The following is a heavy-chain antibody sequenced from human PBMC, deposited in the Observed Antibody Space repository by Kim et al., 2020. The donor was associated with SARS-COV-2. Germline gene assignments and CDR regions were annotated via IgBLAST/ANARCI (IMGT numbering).Heavy chain of an antibody. CDR2: IYYSGST. J-gene: IGHJ3*02. CDR3: ARLSYYGSGSYYNDAFDI. V-gene: IGHV4-59*08. Sequence: SETLSLTCTVSGGSISSYYWSWIRQPPGKGLEWIGYIYYSGSTNYNPSLKSRVTISVDTSKNQFSLKLSSVTAADTAVYYCARLSYYGSGSYYNDAFDIWGQGTMVTVSS. D-gene: IGHD3-10*01. CDR1: GGSISSYY.